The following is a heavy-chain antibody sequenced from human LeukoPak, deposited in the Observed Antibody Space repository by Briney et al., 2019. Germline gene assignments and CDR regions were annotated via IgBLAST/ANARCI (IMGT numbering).Heavy chain of an antibody. CDR3: ARDGSYCSGGSCYFGEYFQH. D-gene: IGHD2-15*01. V-gene: IGHV3-30-3*01. CDR2: ISYDGSEK. J-gene: IGHJ1*01. CDR1: GFIFSSYA. Sequence: PGGSLRLSCAASGFIFSSYAMHWVRQAPGKGLEWVAVISYDGSEKYYADSVKGRFTISRDNSKNALYLQMNSLRAEDTAVYYCARDGSYCSGGSCYFGEYFQHWGQGTLVTVSS.